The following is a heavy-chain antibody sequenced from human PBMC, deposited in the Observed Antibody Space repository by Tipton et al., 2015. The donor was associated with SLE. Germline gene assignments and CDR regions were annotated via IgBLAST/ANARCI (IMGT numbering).Heavy chain of an antibody. CDR1: GGSIRSSDYS. Sequence: TLSLTCSVSGGSIRSSDYSWSWIRQPPGKGLEWIGEINHSGSTNYNPSLKSRVTISVDTSKIQFSLKLSSVTAADTAVYYCARGRLLEWLSTYYYYYGMDVWGHGTTVTVSS. V-gene: IGHV4-39*07. D-gene: IGHD3-3*01. CDR2: INHSGST. CDR3: ARGRLLEWLSTYYYYYGMDV. J-gene: IGHJ6*02.